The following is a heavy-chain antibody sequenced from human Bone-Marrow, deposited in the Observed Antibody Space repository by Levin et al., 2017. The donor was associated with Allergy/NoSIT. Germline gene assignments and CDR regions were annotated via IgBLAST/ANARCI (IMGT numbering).Heavy chain of an antibody. J-gene: IGHJ6*02. D-gene: IGHD1-26*01. CDR1: GFTFSSYG. Sequence: GGSLRLSCDASGFTFSSYGIIWVRQAPGKGLEWVSYIGADNTTIYYADSVKGRFTISRDNVKKSLFLQMNSLRGEDTASYYCSGYFYYHYGMDVWGQGTTVAVSS. V-gene: IGHV3-48*01. CDR2: IGADNTTI. CDR3: SGYFYYHYGMDV.